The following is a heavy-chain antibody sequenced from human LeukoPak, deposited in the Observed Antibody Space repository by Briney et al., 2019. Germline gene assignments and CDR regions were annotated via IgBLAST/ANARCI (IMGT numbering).Heavy chain of an antibody. CDR2: ISYDGSNK. CDR1: GFTFSSYA. D-gene: IGHD5-18*01. J-gene: IGHJ4*02. CDR3: ARTVDTAMVTIDY. Sequence: GGSLRLSCAASGFTFSSYAMHWVRQAPGKGLEWVAVISYDGSNKYYADSVKGRFTISRGNSKNTLYLQMNSLRAEDTAMYYCARTVDTAMVTIDYWGQGTLVTVSS. V-gene: IGHV3-30-3*01.